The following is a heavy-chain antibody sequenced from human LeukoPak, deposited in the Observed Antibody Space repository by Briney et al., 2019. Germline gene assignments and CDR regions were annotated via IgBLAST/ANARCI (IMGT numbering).Heavy chain of an antibody. V-gene: IGHV3-23*01. CDR3: AKDHANTPVVTN. D-gene: IGHD2-21*02. CDR1: GFTFSSYA. Sequence: GGSLRLSCAASGFTFSSYAMSWVRQAPGKGLEWVSAISGSGGRIYYGASVKGRFTVSRDNSKNTVDLQMNNLRVDDTAIYYCAKDHANTPVVTNWGQGILVSVSS. CDR2: ISGSGGRI. J-gene: IGHJ4*02.